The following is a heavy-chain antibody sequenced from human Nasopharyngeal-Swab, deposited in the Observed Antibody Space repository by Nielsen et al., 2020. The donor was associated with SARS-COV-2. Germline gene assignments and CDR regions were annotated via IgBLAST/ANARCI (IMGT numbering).Heavy chain of an antibody. CDR2: IKSKTDGGTT. J-gene: IGHJ4*02. Sequence: GGSLRLSCAASGFTFSNAWMSWVRQAPGKGLEWVGRIKSKTDGGTTDYAAPVKGRFTISRDDSKNTLYLQMNSLKTEDTAVYYCTTDAVYCSSTGMGDYWGQGTLVTVSS. CDR1: GFTFSNAW. V-gene: IGHV3-15*01. CDR3: TTDAVYCSSTGMGDY. D-gene: IGHD2-2*01.